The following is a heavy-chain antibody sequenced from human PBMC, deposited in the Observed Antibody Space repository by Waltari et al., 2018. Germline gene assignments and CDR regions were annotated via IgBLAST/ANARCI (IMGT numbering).Heavy chain of an antibody. J-gene: IGHJ3*02. V-gene: IGHV1-69*10. CDR2: IIPILGIA. D-gene: IGHD5-12*01. CDR3: ARVHRDGYKGDAFDI. CDR1: GGTFSSYA. Sequence: QVQLVQSGAEVKKPGSSVKVSCKASGGTFSSYAISWVRQAHGQGLEWMGGIIPILGIANYAKKFQGRVTITADKSTSTAYMELSSLRSEDTAVYYCARVHRDGYKGDAFDIWGQGTMVTVSS.